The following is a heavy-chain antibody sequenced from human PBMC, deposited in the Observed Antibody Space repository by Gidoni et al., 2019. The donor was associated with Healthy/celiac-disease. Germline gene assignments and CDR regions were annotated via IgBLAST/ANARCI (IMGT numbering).Heavy chain of an antibody. CDR2: IKSKTDGGTT. J-gene: IGHJ3*02. Sequence: EVQLVESGGGLVKPGGSLRLSCAASGFTFSNAWMRWVPQAPGKGLEWVGRIKSKTDGGTTDYAAPVKGRFTISRDDSKNTLYLQMNSLKTEDTAVYYCTTGEVRNYDFWSGYYLDAFDIWGQGTMVTVSS. V-gene: IGHV3-15*01. CDR3: TTGEVRNYDFWSGYYLDAFDI. CDR1: GFTFSNAW. D-gene: IGHD3-3*01.